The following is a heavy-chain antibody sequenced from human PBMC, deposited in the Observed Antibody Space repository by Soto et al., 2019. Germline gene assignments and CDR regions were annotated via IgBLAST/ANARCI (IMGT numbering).Heavy chain of an antibody. J-gene: IGHJ6*02. CDR3: AIRSGSHG. CDR1: GFSVSNNY. CDR2: IYSGGST. V-gene: IGHV3-53*01. Sequence: EVQLVESGGGLIQPGGSLRLTCAASGFSVSNNYMSWVRQAPGKGLEWISVIYSGGSTYYADSVKGRFTISRDNSKNTLYLQMNSQKAEDTAVYYCAIRSGSHGWGQGTTVIVSS. D-gene: IGHD1-26*01.